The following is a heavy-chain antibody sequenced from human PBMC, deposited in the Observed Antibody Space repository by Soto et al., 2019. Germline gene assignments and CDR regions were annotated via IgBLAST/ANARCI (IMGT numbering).Heavy chain of an antibody. D-gene: IGHD2-21*02. CDR3: ARAVSAIDPSDI. J-gene: IGHJ3*02. CDR1: GGSIRPYY. Sequence: QGQLQESGSGLVKTSETLFLTCTVSGGSIRPYYWSWIRQSPGKGLEWIGYIYYRGSTNYNPSLMYRVTIPVDMAKDQFSVKLSSVTAAETAVYFWARAVSAIDPSDIWGQGTMIIVSS. CDR2: IYYRGST. V-gene: IGHV4-59*01.